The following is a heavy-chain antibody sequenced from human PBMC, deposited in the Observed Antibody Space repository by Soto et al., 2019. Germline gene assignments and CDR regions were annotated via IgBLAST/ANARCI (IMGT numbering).Heavy chain of an antibody. D-gene: IGHD3-22*01. J-gene: IGHJ4*02. V-gene: IGHV1-69*13. CDR3: ARGVHLDSGGYYYFY. Sequence: SVKVSCKTSGGTFSTHTITWVRQAPGQGLEWMGGIIPLFGTANYAQRFQGRVRITADESTTTAYMELRGLRSEDTAVYYCARGVHLDSGGYYYFYWGQGTLVTVSS. CDR1: GGTFSTHT. CDR2: IIPLFGTA.